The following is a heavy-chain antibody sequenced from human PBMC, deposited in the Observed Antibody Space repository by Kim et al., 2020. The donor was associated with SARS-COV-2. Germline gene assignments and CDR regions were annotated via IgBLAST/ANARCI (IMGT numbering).Heavy chain of an antibody. Sequence: GGSLRLSCAASGFTFSSYSMNWVRQAPGKGLEWVSSISSSSSYIYYADSVKGRFTISRDNAKNSLYLQMNSLRAEDTAVYYCARDEVGLRYSSSGWYKSAAYPDYYYYGMDVWGQVTTVTVSS. CDR1: GFTFSSYS. CDR3: ARDEVGLRYSSSGWYKSAAYPDYYYYGMDV. J-gene: IGHJ6*02. D-gene: IGHD6-19*01. V-gene: IGHV3-21*01. CDR2: ISSSSSYI.